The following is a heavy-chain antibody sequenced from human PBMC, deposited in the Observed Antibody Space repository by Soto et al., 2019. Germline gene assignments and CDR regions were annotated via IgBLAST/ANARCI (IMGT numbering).Heavy chain of an antibody. J-gene: IGHJ6*02. D-gene: IGHD5-12*01. Sequence: PXETLCLTCAVSGFSVSSESHYWSWHRQTPGKGLEWIGYIYYTGSTNYNPSLKGRVTMSVDTSKNQFSLQLNSVTPEDTAVYYCARDSLKMATHLVYDYGMDVWGQGTTVTVSS. CDR3: ARDSLKMATHLVYDYGMDV. CDR2: IYYTGST. V-gene: IGHV4-61*01. CDR1: GFSVSSESHY.